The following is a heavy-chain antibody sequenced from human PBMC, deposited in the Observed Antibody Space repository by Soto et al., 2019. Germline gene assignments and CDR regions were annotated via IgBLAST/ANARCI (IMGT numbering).Heavy chain of an antibody. CDR3: FRGGVTSRTFDY. CDR2: IFPDDSDT. J-gene: IGHJ4*02. Sequence: GESMTISCKASGYIIKNYWIVWVRQMPGQGLEWMGIIFPDDSDTRYSPSFQGHVTISVDKSISTAYVQWSSLKASDSAIYYCFRGGVTSRTFDYWGKGTLVTVSS. V-gene: IGHV5-51*01. CDR1: GYIIKNYW. D-gene: IGHD3-16*01.